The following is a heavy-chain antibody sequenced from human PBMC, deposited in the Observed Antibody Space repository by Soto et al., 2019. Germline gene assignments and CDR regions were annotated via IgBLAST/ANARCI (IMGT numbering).Heavy chain of an antibody. V-gene: IGHV4-59*01. CDR1: GDSFTFFY. J-gene: IGHJ4*02. CDR2: IHYGGGT. Sequence: SESMSLTCSVYGDSFTFFYRNWLRPPPGKGREWIEYIHYGGGTNYNPPLDNPVTISINTSKNQFSLHVTSVTAADTAVYYCAATRWRLAYSDGGIYNGHFDHWGQGSLVTV. CDR3: AATRWRLAYSDGGIYNGHFDH. D-gene: IGHD3-22*01.